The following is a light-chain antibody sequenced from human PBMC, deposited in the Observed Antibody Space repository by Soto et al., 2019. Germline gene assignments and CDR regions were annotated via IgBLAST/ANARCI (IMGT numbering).Light chain of an antibody. CDR1: QSISSN. V-gene: IGKV3-15*01. CDR2: RAS. CDR3: QQYNNWT. J-gene: IGKJ1*01. Sequence: EMVMTQSPATLSVSPGERATLSCRASQSISSNLAWYQQKPGQAPRLLIYRASTRATGIPARSSGSGSGTEFTLTISSLQSEDFAVYYCQQYNNWTFGQGTKVEIK.